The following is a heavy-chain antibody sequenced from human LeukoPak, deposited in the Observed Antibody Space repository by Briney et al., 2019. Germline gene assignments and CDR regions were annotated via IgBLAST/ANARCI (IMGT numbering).Heavy chain of an antibody. J-gene: IGHJ4*02. V-gene: IGHV4-38-2*02. Sequence: SETLSLTCTVSGFSISSGHYWGWVRQPPGAGLEWIGSVYQSGTTYYNPSLKSRVTTSVDMSKNQFTLRLRPVTAADTAVYYCARIFIRNGYSSYFDCWGQGTLVTVSS. D-gene: IGHD5-18*01. CDR3: ARIFIRNGYSSYFDC. CDR2: VYQSGTT. CDR1: GFSISSGHY.